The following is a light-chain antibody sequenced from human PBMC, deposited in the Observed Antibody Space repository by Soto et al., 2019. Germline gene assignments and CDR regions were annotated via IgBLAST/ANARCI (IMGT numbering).Light chain of an antibody. CDR2: EVS. CDR1: SSSIGGYNV. V-gene: IGLV2-14*01. CDR3: SSYTITNILSYV. J-gene: IGLJ1*01. Sequence: QSVLTQPASVSGSPGQSITISCSGTSSSIGGYNVVSWYQQHPGNAPKVIVYEVSNRPSGVSHRFSGSKSGNTASLTISGLQAEDEADYYCSSYTITNILSYVFGTGTKVTV.